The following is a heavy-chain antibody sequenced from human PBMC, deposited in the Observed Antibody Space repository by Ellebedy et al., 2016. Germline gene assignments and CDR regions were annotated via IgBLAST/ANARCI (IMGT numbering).Heavy chain of an antibody. J-gene: IGHJ4*02. CDR2: IYAGGST. Sequence: GGSLRLSCAASGFTFSNFAMSWVRQAPGKGLEWVSVIYAGGSTFYADSVKGRFTISRDNSKNTVYLQMNSLTAEDTAVYFCANSGYTYAWGYWGQGTLVTVSS. D-gene: IGHD5-18*01. V-gene: IGHV3-66*01. CDR1: GFTFSNFA. CDR3: ANSGYTYAWGY.